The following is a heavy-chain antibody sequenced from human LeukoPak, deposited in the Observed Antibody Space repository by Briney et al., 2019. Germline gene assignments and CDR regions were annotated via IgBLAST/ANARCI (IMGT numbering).Heavy chain of an antibody. CDR1: GYTLTGYY. CDR3: ARGSGSYYLFDY. V-gene: IGHV1-2*02. Sequence: ASVKVSCKASGYTLTGYYMHWVRQAPGQGLEWMGWINPNSGGTNYAQKFQGRVTMTRDTSISTAYMELSRLRSDDTAVYYCARGSGSYYLFDYWGQGTLVTVSS. CDR2: INPNSGGT. D-gene: IGHD1-26*01. J-gene: IGHJ4*02.